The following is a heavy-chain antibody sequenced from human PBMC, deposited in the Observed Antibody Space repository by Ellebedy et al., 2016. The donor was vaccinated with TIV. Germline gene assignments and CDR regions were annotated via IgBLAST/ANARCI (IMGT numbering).Heavy chain of an antibody. CDR3: ARDRGRVRGVHLSDYGMDV. D-gene: IGHD3-10*01. V-gene: IGHV3-33*01. J-gene: IGHJ6*02. Sequence: PGGSLRLSCAASGFSFSVYGMVWVRQAPGKGREWVARTWFEGTKEDYAESVKGRFTISIDNSKNMLYLEMSSLRAEEPAVYYCARDRGRVRGVHLSDYGMDVWGQGTKVTVS. CDR1: GFSFSVYG. CDR2: TWFEGTKE.